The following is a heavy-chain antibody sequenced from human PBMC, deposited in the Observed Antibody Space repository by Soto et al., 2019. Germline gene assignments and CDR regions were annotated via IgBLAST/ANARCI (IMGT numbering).Heavy chain of an antibody. CDR3: ARDGYYDSSGYRSDVDY. D-gene: IGHD3-22*01. CDR2: ISAYNGNT. V-gene: IGHV1-18*01. J-gene: IGHJ4*02. Sequence: QVQLVQSGAEVKKHGASVKVSCKASGYTFTSYGISWVRQAPGQGLEWMGWISAYNGNTNYAQKLQGRVTMTTDTSTSTAYMELRSLRSDDTAVSYCARDGYYDSSGYRSDVDYWGQGTLVTVSS. CDR1: GYTFTSYG.